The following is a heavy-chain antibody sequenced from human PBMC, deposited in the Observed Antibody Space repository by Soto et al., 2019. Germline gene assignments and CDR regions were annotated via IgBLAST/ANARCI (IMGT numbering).Heavy chain of an antibody. CDR3: ARGLGRYGSASGY. CDR1: GGSISSGDYY. J-gene: IGHJ4*02. CDR2: IYYSGST. Sequence: SETLSLTCTVSGGSISSGDYYWSWIRQPPGKGLEWIGYIYYSGSTYYNPSLKSRVTISVDTSKNQFSLKLSSVTAADTAVYYCARGLGRYGSASGYWGQGTLVTVSS. D-gene: IGHD3-3*01. V-gene: IGHV4-30-4*01.